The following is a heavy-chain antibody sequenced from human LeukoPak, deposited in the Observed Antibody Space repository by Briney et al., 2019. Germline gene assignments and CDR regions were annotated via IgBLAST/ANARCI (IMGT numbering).Heavy chain of an antibody. CDR2: ITVRNGKA. CDR3: ASQFAQYYYDSSGYPTYYYYGMDV. D-gene: IGHD3-22*01. V-gene: IGHV1-18*01. CDR1: GYIFRNYG. J-gene: IGHJ6*02. Sequence: ASVTVSCKASGYIFRNYGVTWVRQAPGQGLEWLGAITVRNGKADYEPRLQGRVRMTTDTSTSIAYMELRSLRSDDTAVYYCASQFAQYYYDSSGYPTYYYYGMDVWGQGTTVTVSS.